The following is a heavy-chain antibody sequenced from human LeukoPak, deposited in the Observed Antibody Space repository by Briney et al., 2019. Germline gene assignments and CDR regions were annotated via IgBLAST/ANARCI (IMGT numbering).Heavy chain of an antibody. Sequence: ASVKVSCKASGYTFTGYYMHWVRQAPGQGLEWMGWINPNSGDTNYAQKCQGRVTMTRDPSIRPAHIEVNRLTYEDPGVCSFSRDHKYFAYGSFHYWGQGALVPLP. D-gene: IGHD2/OR15-2a*01. V-gene: IGHV1-2*02. CDR1: GYTFTGYY. CDR2: INPNSGDT. J-gene: IGHJ4*02. CDR3: SRDHKYFAYGSFHY.